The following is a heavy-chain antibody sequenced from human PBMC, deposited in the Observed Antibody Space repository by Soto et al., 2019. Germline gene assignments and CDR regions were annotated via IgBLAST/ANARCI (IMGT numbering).Heavy chain of an antibody. CDR3: ARGRVVTMIVVVSRYIWFDP. CDR1: GGSFSGYY. V-gene: IGHV4-34*01. J-gene: IGHJ5*02. CDR2: INHSGST. Sequence: SETLSLTCAVYGGSFSGYYWSWIRQPPGKGLEWIGEINHSGSTNYNPSLKSRVTISVDTSKNQFSLKLSSVTAADTAVYYCARGRVVTMIVVVSRYIWFDPLGQGTLVT. D-gene: IGHD3-22*01.